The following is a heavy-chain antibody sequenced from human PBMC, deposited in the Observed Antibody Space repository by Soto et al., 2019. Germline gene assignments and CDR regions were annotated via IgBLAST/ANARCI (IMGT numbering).Heavy chain of an antibody. CDR1: GGSFSGYY. CDR2: INHSGST. J-gene: IGHJ4*02. Sequence: SETLSPTCAVYGGSFSGYYWSWIRQPPGKGLEWIGEINHSGSTNYNPSLKSRVTISVDTSKNQFSLKLSSVTAADTAVYYCARGRNPYYYGSGSYFSDYWGQGTLVTVSS. D-gene: IGHD3-10*01. CDR3: ARGRNPYYYGSGSYFSDY. V-gene: IGHV4-34*01.